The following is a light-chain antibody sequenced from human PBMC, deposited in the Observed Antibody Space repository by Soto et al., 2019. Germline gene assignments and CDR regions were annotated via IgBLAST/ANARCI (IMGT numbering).Light chain of an antibody. V-gene: IGKV3-11*01. CDR1: QSVSRY. CDR3: KQRSNWPPT. Sequence: EIVLTQSPATLSLSPGERATLSCRASQSVSRYLAWYQQRPGQAPRLLIYDTYTRATGIQARFSGSGSGTDFTLTITSLEPEDFAVYYCKQRSNWPPTFGQGTKVDIK. CDR2: DTY. J-gene: IGKJ1*01.